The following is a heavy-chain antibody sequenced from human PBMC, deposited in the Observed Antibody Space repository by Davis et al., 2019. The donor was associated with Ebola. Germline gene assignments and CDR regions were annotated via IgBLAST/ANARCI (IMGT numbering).Heavy chain of an antibody. D-gene: IGHD6-6*01. J-gene: IGHJ4*02. CDR2: IDPSDSYT. Sequence: GESLKISCKGSGYSFTSYRISWVCQMPGKGLEWMGRIDPSDSYTNYSPSFQGRVTISADKSIGTAYLQWSSLKASDTAMYYCARRGSGSSSSEDYWGQGTLVTVSS. V-gene: IGHV5-10-1*01. CDR1: GYSFTSYR. CDR3: ARRGSGSSSSEDY.